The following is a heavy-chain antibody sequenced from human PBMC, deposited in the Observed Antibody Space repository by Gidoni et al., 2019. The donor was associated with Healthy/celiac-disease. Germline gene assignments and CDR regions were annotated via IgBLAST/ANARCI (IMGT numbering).Heavy chain of an antibody. J-gene: IGHJ5*02. CDR2: IYWNDDK. Sequence: QITLKESGPTLVKPTQTLTLTCPFSGFSLSTSGVGVGWIRQPPGKALEWLALIYWNDDKRYSPSLKSRLTITKDSSKNQVVLTMTNMDPVDTATYYCAHRISGGVWQSWGQGTLVTVSS. CDR3: AHRISGGVWQS. V-gene: IGHV2-5*01. D-gene: IGHD6-19*01. CDR1: GFSLSTSGVG.